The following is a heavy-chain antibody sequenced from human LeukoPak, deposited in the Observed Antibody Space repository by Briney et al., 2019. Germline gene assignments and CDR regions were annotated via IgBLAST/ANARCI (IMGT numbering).Heavy chain of an antibody. D-gene: IGHD2-15*01. CDR1: GFTFDDYA. Sequence: GRSLRLSCAASGFTFDDYAMHWVRQAPGKGLEWVSGISWNSGSIGYADSVKGRFTISRDNAKNSLYLQMNSLRAEDTAVYYCARVRPVAATPSRGMFFDYWGQGTLVTVSS. J-gene: IGHJ4*02. V-gene: IGHV3-9*01. CDR3: ARVRPVAATPSRGMFFDY. CDR2: ISWNSGSI.